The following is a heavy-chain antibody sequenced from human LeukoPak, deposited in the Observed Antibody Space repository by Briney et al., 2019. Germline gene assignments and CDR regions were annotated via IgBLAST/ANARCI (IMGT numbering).Heavy chain of an antibody. CDR2: IYYSGST. CDR3: ARNTVTTWNWFDP. Sequence: SETLSLTCTVSGGSISSYYWSWIRQPPGKGLEWIGYIYYSGSTNYNPSLKSRVTMSVDTSKNQFSLKLSSVTAADTALYYCARNTVTTWNWFDPWGQGTLVTVSS. V-gene: IGHV4-59*01. J-gene: IGHJ5*02. CDR1: GGSISSYY. D-gene: IGHD4-17*01.